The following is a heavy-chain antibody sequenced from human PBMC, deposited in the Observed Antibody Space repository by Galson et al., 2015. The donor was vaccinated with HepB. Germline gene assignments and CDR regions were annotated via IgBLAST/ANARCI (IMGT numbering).Heavy chain of an antibody. CDR2: IRYDGSNK. V-gene: IGHV3-30*02. J-gene: IGHJ4*02. CDR3: AKDSYCSSTSCYAPIAVTTFPHYVDY. Sequence: SLRLSCAASGFTFSSYGMHWVRQAPGKGLEWVAFIRYDGSNKYYADSVKGRFTISRDNSKNTLYLQMNSLRAEDTAVYYCAKDSYCSSTSCYAPIAVTTFPHYVDYWGQGTLVTVSS. CDR1: GFTFSSYG. D-gene: IGHD2-2*01.